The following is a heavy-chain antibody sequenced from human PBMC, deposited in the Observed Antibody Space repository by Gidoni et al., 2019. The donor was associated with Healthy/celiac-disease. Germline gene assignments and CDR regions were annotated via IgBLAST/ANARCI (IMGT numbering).Heavy chain of an antibody. D-gene: IGHD4-17*01. Sequence: QVQLQESGPGLVKPSETLSLTCTVSGGSISSYYWSWIRPPAGKGLAWIGRIYTSGSTNYNPSLKSRVTMSVDTSKNQFSLKLSSVTAADTAVYYCAREDYGDRWCAFDIWGQGTMVTVSS. CDR2: IYTSGST. CDR1: GGSISSYY. V-gene: IGHV4-4*07. CDR3: AREDYGDRWCAFDI. J-gene: IGHJ3*02.